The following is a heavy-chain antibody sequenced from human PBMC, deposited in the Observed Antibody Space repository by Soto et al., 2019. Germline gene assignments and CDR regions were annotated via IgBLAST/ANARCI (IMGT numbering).Heavy chain of an antibody. J-gene: IGHJ4*02. CDR1: GYTFTSYA. CDR2: INAGNGNT. CDR3: ARGRDGYNIHYYFDY. Sequence: GASVKVSCKASGYTFTSYAMHWVRQAPGQRLEWMGWINAGNGNTKYSQKFQGRVTITRDTSASTAYMELSSLRSEDTAVYYCARGRDGYNIHYYFDYWGQGTLVTVSS. V-gene: IGHV1-3*01. D-gene: IGHD5-12*01.